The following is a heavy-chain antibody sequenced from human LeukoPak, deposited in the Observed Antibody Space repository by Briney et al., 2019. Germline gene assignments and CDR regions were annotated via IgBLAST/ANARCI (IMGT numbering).Heavy chain of an antibody. Sequence: GGSLRLSCTASGFTFGDYAMTWVRQAPGKGLEWVGFIRRKAYGGTTEYAASVRGRFTISRDDSKRIAYLQMNRLKTEDTAVYYCTTSYSDFWSAYWGQGTLVTVSS. CDR1: GFTFGDYA. CDR3: TTSYSDFWSAY. J-gene: IGHJ4*02. V-gene: IGHV3-49*04. CDR2: IRRKAYGGTT. D-gene: IGHD3-3*01.